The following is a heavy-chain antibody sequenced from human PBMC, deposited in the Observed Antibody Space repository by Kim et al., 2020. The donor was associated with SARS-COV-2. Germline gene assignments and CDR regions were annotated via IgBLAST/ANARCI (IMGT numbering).Heavy chain of an antibody. CDR2: ISGSGGST. CDR3: AKDTQRWELPIGWFDP. J-gene: IGHJ5*02. D-gene: IGHD1-26*01. Sequence: GGSLRLSCAASGFTFSSYAMSWVRQAPGKGLEWVSAISGSGGSTYYADSVKGRFTISRDNSKNTLYLQMNSLRAEDTAVYYCAKDTQRWELPIGWFDPWGQGTLVTVSS. V-gene: IGHV3-23*01. CDR1: GFTFSSYA.